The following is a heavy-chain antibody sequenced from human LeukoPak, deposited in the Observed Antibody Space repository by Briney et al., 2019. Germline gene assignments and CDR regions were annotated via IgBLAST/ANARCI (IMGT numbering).Heavy chain of an antibody. V-gene: IGHV4-30-4*01. CDR3: ARLWAWNDKPDYYYYYGMDV. D-gene: IGHD1-1*01. CDR1: GGSISSGDYY. CDR2: IYYSGST. J-gene: IGHJ6*02. Sequence: SETLSLTCTVSGGSISSGDYYWSWIRQPPGKGLEWIGYIYYSGSTYYNPSLKSRVTISVDTSKNQFSLKLSSVTAADTAVYYCARLWAWNDKPDYYYYYGMDVWGQGTTVTVSS.